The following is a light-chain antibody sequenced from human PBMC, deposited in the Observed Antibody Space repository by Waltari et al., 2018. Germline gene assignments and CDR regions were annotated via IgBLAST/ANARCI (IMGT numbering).Light chain of an antibody. J-gene: IGKJ1*01. CDR2: AAS. CDR1: QSISNN. V-gene: IGKV1-39*01. Sequence: TCRASQSISNNLNWYQQKPGKAPRVLIYAASSLQTGVPSRFSGSVSGTDFTLTISSLQPEDFATYYCQQSYNNPRTFGQGTKVEI. CDR3: QQSYNNPRT.